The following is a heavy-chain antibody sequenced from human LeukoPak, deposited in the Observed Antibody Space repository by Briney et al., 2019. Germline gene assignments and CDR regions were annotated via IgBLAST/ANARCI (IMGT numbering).Heavy chain of an antibody. J-gene: IGHJ6*02. Sequence: GESLKISCKGSGYSFTGYWIAWVRQMPGEGLEWMGTIYPTDSTTKYSPSVQGQVTISADKSISTAYLQWSGLKASDTAIYYCARRGGYYFYYVMDVWGPGTTVTVSS. CDR3: ARRGGYYFYYVMDV. V-gene: IGHV5-51*01. CDR1: GYSFTGYW. CDR2: IYPTDSTT. D-gene: IGHD3-16*01.